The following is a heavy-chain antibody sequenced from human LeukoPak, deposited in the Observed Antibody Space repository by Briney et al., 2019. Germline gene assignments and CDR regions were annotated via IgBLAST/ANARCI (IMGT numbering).Heavy chain of an antibody. V-gene: IGHV4-34*01. CDR1: GGSFSGYY. Sequence: ASETLSLTCAVYGGSFSGYYWSWLRQPPGKGLEWSGEINHSGSTNYNPSLKSRVTISAETSKNQSSLKLSFVTAADTAVYYCARFLWHRNWFDPWGQGTLVTVSS. CDR3: ARFLWHRNWFDP. J-gene: IGHJ5*02. CDR2: INHSGST. D-gene: IGHD3-10*01.